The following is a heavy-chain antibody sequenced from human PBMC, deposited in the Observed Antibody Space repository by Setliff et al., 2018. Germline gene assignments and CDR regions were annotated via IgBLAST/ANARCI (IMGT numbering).Heavy chain of an antibody. D-gene: IGHD3-16*01. CDR1: GGSISGYY. CDR2: IHFSGNT. V-gene: IGHV4-59*01. J-gene: IGHJ2*01. Sequence: SETLSLTCTVSGGSISGYYWNWIRQTPEMRLEWIGHIHFSGNTHFNPSLMSRVTMSVDTSKNQFSLNVNSVTSADTAVCYCVRGGSAWAWNYDLWGRGTLVTVSS. CDR3: VRGGSAWAWNYDL.